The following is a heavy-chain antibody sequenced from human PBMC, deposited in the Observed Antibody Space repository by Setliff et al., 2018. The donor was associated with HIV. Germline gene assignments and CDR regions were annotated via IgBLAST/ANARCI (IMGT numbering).Heavy chain of an antibody. D-gene: IGHD1-26*01. V-gene: IGHV4-38-2*01. CDR1: GYSISSGYQ. CDR3: ARSSGSYWMNAFDI. CDR2: IYHSGST. Sequence: SETLSLTCAVSGYSISSGYQWGWIRQPPGKGLEWIGSIYHSGSTYYNPSLKSRVTISVDTSKNQFSLKLSSVTGADTAVYYCARSSGSYWMNAFDIWGHGTMVT. J-gene: IGHJ3*02.